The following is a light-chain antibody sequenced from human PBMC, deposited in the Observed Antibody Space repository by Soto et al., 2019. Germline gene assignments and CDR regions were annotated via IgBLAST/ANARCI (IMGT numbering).Light chain of an antibody. CDR3: SSYTSSNTLV. V-gene: IGLV2-14*01. CDR1: SSDVGGHNY. J-gene: IGLJ2*01. Sequence: QSALTQPAAVSGSPGQSITISCTGSSSDVGGHNYVSWYQQYPGKAPKVMISEVTNRPSGVSKRFSGSKSGNTASLTISGLQAEDEADYYCSSYTSSNTLVFGGGTQLTVL. CDR2: EVT.